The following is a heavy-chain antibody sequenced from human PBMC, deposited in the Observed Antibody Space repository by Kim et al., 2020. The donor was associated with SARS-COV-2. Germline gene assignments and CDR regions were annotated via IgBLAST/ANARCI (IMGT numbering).Heavy chain of an antibody. V-gene: IGHV3-23*01. CDR1: GFTFSDYA. J-gene: IGHJ4*02. CDR2: IHYGGDT. CDR3: AKFVRMSGWSPADY. Sequence: GGSLRLSCAASGFTFSDYALSWVRQVPGKGLEWVSSIHYGGDTYYADSVRGRFTIPRDNSRSTVFLQMNGLRLEDTAVYYCAKFVRMSGWSPADYWGQGTLVTVSS. D-gene: IGHD6-19*01.